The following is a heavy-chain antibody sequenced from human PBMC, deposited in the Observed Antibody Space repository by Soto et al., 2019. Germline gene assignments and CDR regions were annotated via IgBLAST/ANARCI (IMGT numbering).Heavy chain of an antibody. Sequence: GGSLRLSCAASGFTFSSYAMSWVRQAPGKGLEWVSAISGSGGSTYYADSVKGRFTISRDNSKNTLYLQMNSLRAEDTAVYYCAKDFYYDILTASASLDYYYGMDVWGQGTTVTVSS. CDR1: GFTFSSYA. CDR2: ISGSGGST. V-gene: IGHV3-23*01. D-gene: IGHD3-9*01. CDR3: AKDFYYDILTASASLDYYYGMDV. J-gene: IGHJ6*02.